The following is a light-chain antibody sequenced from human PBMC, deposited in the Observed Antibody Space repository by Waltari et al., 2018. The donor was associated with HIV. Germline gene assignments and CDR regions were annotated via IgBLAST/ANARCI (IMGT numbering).Light chain of an antibody. V-gene: IGLV2-14*01. CDR2: EVS. CDR3: SSYTSSSTVV. CDR1: SSDVGGYNY. J-gene: IGLJ2*01. Sequence: QSALTQPASVSGSPGQSLTISCTGTSSDVGGYNYVSGYQQHPGKAPKLMIYEVSNRPSGVSNRFSGSKSGNTASLTISGLQAEDEADYYCSSYTSSSTVVFGGGTKLTVL.